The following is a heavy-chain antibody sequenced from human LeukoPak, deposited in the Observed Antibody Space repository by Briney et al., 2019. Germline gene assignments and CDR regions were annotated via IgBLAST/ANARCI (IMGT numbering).Heavy chain of an antibody. CDR1: GFTFSSYA. D-gene: IGHD3-3*01. CDR2: ISGSGGST. V-gene: IGHV3-23*01. CDR3: AKDKFTIFGALPDY. J-gene: IGHJ4*02. Sequence: PGGSLRLSCAASGFTFSSYAMSWVRQAPGKGLEWVSAISGSGGSTYHADSVKGRFTISRDNSKNTLYLQMNSLRAEDTAVYYCAKDKFTIFGALPDYWGQGTLVTVSS.